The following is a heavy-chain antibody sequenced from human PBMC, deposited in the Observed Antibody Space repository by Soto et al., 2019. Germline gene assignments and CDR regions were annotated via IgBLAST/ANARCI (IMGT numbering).Heavy chain of an antibody. CDR2: ISYDGSAK. Sequence: QVQLVESGGGVVQPGRSLRLSCAASGFNFRSYSMHWVRQAPGKGLEWVAVISYDGSAKWYVDSVKGRFTISRDTSKNILYLQMNSLRAEDTAVYYCAKDEGAEDDILTGYPLFDYRGQGILVTVSS. V-gene: IGHV3-30*18. D-gene: IGHD3-9*01. CDR1: GFNFRSYS. J-gene: IGHJ4*02. CDR3: AKDEGAEDDILTGYPLFDY.